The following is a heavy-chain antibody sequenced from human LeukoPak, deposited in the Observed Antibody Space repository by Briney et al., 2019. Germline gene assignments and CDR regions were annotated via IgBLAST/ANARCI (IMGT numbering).Heavy chain of an antibody. CDR3: AAIENLAVAGVDAFDI. J-gene: IGHJ3*02. D-gene: IGHD6-19*01. V-gene: IGHV3-21*01. CDR1: GFTFSSYG. CDR2: ISSSSSYI. Sequence: PGGSLRLSCAASGFTFSSYGMNWVRQAPGKGLEWVSSISSSSSYIYYADSVKGRFTISRDNAKNSLYLQMNSLRAEDTAVYYCAAIENLAVAGVDAFDIWGQGTMVTVSS.